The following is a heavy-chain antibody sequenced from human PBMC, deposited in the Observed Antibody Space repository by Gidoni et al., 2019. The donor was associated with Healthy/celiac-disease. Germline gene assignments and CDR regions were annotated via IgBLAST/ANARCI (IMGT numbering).Heavy chain of an antibody. V-gene: IGHV3-21*01. CDR3: ARAPPRKPLLWFGFFDY. Sequence: EVQLVESGGGLVKPGGSLRLSCAASGFTFSSYSMNWVRQAPGKGLEWVSSISSSSSYIYYADSVKGRFTISRDNAKNSLYLQMNSLRAEDTAVYYCARAPPRKPLLWFGFFDYWGQGTLVTVSS. D-gene: IGHD3-10*01. J-gene: IGHJ4*02. CDR1: GFTFSSYS. CDR2: ISSSSSYI.